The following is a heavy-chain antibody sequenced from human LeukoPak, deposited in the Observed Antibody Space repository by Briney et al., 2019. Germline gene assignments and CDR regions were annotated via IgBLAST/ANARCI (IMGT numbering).Heavy chain of an antibody. CDR3: VRRAKGNSYFDP. CDR2: TYYTSKWTG. D-gene: IGHD4-23*01. J-gene: IGHJ5*02. V-gene: IGHV6-1*01. CDR1: GDSFSSGSSS. Sequence: SQTLSLTCAISGDSFSSGSSSWHWLRQSPSRGLEWLGRTYYTSKWTGDSALSVRSRIAITPDTSKNQFTLQLNSVTGDDTAVYYCVRRAKGNSYFDPWGQGTLVVVSS.